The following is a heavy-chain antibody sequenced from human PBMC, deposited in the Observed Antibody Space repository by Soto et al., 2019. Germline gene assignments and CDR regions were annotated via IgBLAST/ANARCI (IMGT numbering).Heavy chain of an antibody. V-gene: IGHV5-51*01. CDR2: IYPGDSDT. D-gene: IGHD1-26*01. J-gene: IGHJ3*02. CDR1: GYSFTSYW. Sequence: GESLQISCKGSGYSFTSYWIGWVRQMPGKGLEWMGIIYPGDSDTRYSPSFQGQVTISADKSISTAYLQWSSLKASDTAMYYCASPSIVGATRLDAFDIWGQGTMVTVS. CDR3: ASPSIVGATRLDAFDI.